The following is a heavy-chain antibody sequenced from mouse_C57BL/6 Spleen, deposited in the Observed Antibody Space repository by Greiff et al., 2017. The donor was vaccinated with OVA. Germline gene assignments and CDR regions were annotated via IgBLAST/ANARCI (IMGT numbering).Heavy chain of an antibody. CDR2: IYPGGGYT. D-gene: IGHD2-3*01. CDR3: ARGDGYSYYAMDY. V-gene: IGHV1-63*01. J-gene: IGHJ4*01. CDR1: GYTFTNYW. Sequence: VQVVESGAELVRPGTSVKMSCKASGYTFTNYWIGWAKQRPGHGLEWIGDIYPGGGYTNYNEKFKGKATLTADKSSSTAYMQFSSLTSEDSAIYYCARGDGYSYYAMDYWGQGTSVTVSS.